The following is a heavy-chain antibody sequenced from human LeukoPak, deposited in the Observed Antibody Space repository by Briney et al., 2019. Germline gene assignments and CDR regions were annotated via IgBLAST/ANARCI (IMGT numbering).Heavy chain of an antibody. CDR3: ASTYVDYVPLYGMDV. CDR1: GGSVSSGSYY. D-gene: IGHD4-17*01. Sequence: PSETLSLTCTVSGGSVSSGSYYWSWIRQPPGKGLEWIGYIYYSGSTNYNPSLKSRVTISVDTSKNQFSLKLSSVTAADTAVYYCASTYVDYVPLYGMDVWGKGTTVTVSS. CDR2: IYYSGST. V-gene: IGHV4-61*01. J-gene: IGHJ6*04.